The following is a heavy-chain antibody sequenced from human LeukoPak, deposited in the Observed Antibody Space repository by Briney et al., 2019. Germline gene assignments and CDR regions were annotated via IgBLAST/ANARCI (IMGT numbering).Heavy chain of an antibody. CDR2: IIPIFGTA. V-gene: IGHV1-69*13. J-gene: IGHJ6*02. D-gene: IGHD5-18*01. CDR3: ARGSVEKLWSSYYYYGMDV. Sequence: GASVKVSCKASGGTFSSYAISWVRQAPGQGLEWMGGIIPIFGTANYAQKFQGRVTITADESTSTAYMELSSLRSEDTAVYYCARGSVEKLWSSYYYYGMDVWGQGTTVTVSS. CDR1: GGTFSSYA.